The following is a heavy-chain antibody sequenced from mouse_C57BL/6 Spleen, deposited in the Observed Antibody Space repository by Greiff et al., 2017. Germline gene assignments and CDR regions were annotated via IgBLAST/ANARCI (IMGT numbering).Heavy chain of an antibody. CDR3: TRPLDYGSSKGYYFGY. CDR1: GYTFTGYW. V-gene: IGHV1-9*01. J-gene: IGHJ2*01. CDR2: ILPGSGST. Sequence: QVQLQQSGAELMKPGASVKLSCKATGYTFTGYWIEWVKQRPGHGLEWIGEILPGSGSTNYNEKFKGKATFTADTSSNTAYMQLSSLTTEDSAIYDWTRPLDYGSSKGYYFGYWGQGTTLTGSS. D-gene: IGHD1-1*01.